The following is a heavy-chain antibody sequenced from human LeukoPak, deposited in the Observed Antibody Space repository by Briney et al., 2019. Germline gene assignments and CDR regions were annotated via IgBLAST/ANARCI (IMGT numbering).Heavy chain of an antibody. V-gene: IGHV4-4*09. Sequence: SETLSLTCTVSGGSFSDYYWSWIRQTPEKGLEWMGHIHSSGGSSYYPSLKSRLTLSIDTSRNQLSLKLPSVTAADTAVYFCARLGSYHDFWGQGALVTVSS. J-gene: IGHJ4*02. D-gene: IGHD1-26*01. CDR3: ARLGSYHDF. CDR2: IHSSGGS. CDR1: GGSFSDYY.